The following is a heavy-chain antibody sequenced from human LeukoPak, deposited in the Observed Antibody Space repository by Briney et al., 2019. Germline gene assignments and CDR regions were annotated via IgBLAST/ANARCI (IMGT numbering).Heavy chain of an antibody. Sequence: GGSLRLSCAASGFTFSSYGMHWVRQAPGKGLEWVAVISYDGSNKYYADSVKGRFTISRDNSKNMLYLQMNSLRAEDTAVYHCAKDQGLWFGDAALDYWGQGTLVTVSS. CDR2: ISYDGSNK. CDR3: AKDQGLWFGDAALDY. CDR1: GFTFSSYG. J-gene: IGHJ4*02. V-gene: IGHV3-30*18. D-gene: IGHD3-10*01.